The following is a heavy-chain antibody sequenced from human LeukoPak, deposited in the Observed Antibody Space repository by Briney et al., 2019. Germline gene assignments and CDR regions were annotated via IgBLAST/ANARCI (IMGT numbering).Heavy chain of an antibody. CDR3: AKDSGHYYDSSGYYSTADAFDI. CDR1: GFTFSSYA. CDR2: ISYDGSNK. Sequence: QPGGSLRLSCAASGFTFSSYAMPWVRQAPGKGLEWVAVISYDGSNKYYADSVKGRFTISRDNSKNTLYLQMNSLRAEDTAVYYCAKDSGHYYDSSGYYSTADAFDIWGQGTMVTVSS. V-gene: IGHV3-30-3*01. J-gene: IGHJ3*02. D-gene: IGHD3-22*01.